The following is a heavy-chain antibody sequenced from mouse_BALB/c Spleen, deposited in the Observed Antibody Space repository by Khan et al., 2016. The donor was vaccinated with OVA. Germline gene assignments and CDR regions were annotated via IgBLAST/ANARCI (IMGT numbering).Heavy chain of an antibody. CDR2: INTYTGEP. J-gene: IGHJ4*01. Sequence: QIQLVQSGPELKKPGEPVKISCKASGYTFTKNGMNWAKQAPGQGLKWMGWINTYTGEPTYAADFKGRFAFSLETSASTAYLQINNLKNEDTATYLGARVGYAGTMDWWGQGTAVTVSP. V-gene: IGHV9-3-1*01. CDR1: GYTFTKNG. D-gene: IGHD2-14*01. CDR3: ARVGYAGTMDW.